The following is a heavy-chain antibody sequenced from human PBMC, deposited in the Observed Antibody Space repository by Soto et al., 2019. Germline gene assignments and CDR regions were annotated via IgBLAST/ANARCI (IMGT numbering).Heavy chain of an antibody. D-gene: IGHD6-13*01. Sequence: DVQREESGGGLIQPGGSLRLSCAVSGFTVSNNYMTWVRQAPGKGLEWVSLIYSSGGTKYADSVRGRFTISRDNSKNTLYLQMNSLKVEDTAVYYCARDPPGIAASGSYNWGQGTLVTVSS. V-gene: IGHV3-53*01. CDR3: ARDPPGIAASGSYN. CDR1: GFTVSNNY. CDR2: IYSSGGT. J-gene: IGHJ4*02.